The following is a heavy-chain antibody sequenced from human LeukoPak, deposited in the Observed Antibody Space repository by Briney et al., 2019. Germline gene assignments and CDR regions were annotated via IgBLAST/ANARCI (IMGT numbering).Heavy chain of an antibody. J-gene: IGHJ4*02. CDR1: GFTFDDYA. CDR2: ITWSRYVN. V-gene: IGHV3-9*01. CDR3: ARDPGSRAFDY. Sequence: GGSLRLSCAASGFTFDDYAMYWVRQAPGKGLEWVAGITWSRYVNESADSVRGRFTISRHNAKSLLYLQMNSLRAEDTAVYYCARDPGSRAFDYWGQGTLVTVSS.